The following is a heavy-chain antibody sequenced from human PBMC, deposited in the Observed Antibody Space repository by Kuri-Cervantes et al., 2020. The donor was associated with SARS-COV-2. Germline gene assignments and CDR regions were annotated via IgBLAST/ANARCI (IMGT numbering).Heavy chain of an antibody. CDR2: ISGSGGSK. J-gene: IGHJ6*03. D-gene: IGHD6-19*01. V-gene: IGHV3-23*01. Sequence: SCAASGITFSCYAMSWVRQAPGKGLGWGSAISGSGGSKYYADSVKCRFTISSDNSKNTQYLQMNRMRAEDAAVYYWAKGQESSSGSPMDVWGKGTTVTVSS. CDR1: GITFSCYA. CDR3: AKGQESSSGSPMDV.